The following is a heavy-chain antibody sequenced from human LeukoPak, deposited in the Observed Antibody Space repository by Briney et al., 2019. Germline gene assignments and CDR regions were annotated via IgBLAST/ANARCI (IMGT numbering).Heavy chain of an antibody. CDR3: ASLRAAGTIDY. Sequence: SETLSLTCTVSAGSISSTYWSWIRQPAGKGLEWIGRIYTSGSTNYNPSLKSRVTMSVDTSKNQFSLKLSYVTAADTAVYYCASLRAAGTIDYWGQGTLVTVSS. V-gene: IGHV4-4*07. CDR2: IYTSGST. D-gene: IGHD6-13*01. J-gene: IGHJ4*02. CDR1: AGSISSTY.